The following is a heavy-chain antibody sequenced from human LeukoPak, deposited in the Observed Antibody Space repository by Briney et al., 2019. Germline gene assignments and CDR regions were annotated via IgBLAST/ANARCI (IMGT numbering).Heavy chain of an antibody. Sequence: GGSLRLSCAASGFTFDDYGMSWVRQAPGKGLEWVAGINWNGGSTGYADSVKGRFTISRDNAKNSLYLQMNSLRAEDTALYYCARDSEGVWFGELSVGWFDPWGQGTLVTVSS. J-gene: IGHJ5*02. V-gene: IGHV3-20*04. D-gene: IGHD3-10*01. CDR1: GFTFDDYG. CDR2: INWNGGST. CDR3: ARDSEGVWFGELSVGWFDP.